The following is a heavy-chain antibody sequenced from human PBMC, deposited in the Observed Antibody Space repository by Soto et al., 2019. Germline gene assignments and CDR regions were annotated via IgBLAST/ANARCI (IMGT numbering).Heavy chain of an antibody. D-gene: IGHD4-17*01. CDR1: GYTFTRYN. CDR3: ARGYGDYVFDY. Sequence: GASVKVSCKASGYTFTRYNMHWVRQAPGQGLEWMGIINPSGGSTNYAQKFQGRVTMTRDTSTGTVYMELSSLRSEDTAVYYCARGYGDYVFDYWGQGTLVTVSS. J-gene: IGHJ4*02. V-gene: IGHV1-46*01. CDR2: INPSGGST.